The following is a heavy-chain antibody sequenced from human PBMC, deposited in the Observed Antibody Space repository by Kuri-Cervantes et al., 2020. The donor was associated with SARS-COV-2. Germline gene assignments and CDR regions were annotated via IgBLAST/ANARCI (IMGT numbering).Heavy chain of an antibody. D-gene: IGHD5-18*01. J-gene: IGHJ4*02. Sequence: GESLKISCAASGFTFSSYWMSWVRQAPGKGLEWVANIKQDGSEKYYVDSVKGRFTISRDNAKNSLYLQMNSLRTEDTAVYYCATPRGYSYGPFDYWGQGTLVTVSS. CDR1: GFTFSSYW. CDR2: IKQDGSEK. CDR3: ATPRGYSYGPFDY. V-gene: IGHV3-7*01.